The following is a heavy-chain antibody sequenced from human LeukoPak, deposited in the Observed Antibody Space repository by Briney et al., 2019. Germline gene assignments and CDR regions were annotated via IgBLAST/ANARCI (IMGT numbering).Heavy chain of an antibody. Sequence: SETLSLTCTVSGGSISSYYWSWIRQPPGNGLEWIGYIYYSGSTNYNPSLKSRVTISVDTSKNQFSLKLSSVTAADTAVYYCARDYDSSGLDYWGQGTLVTVSS. CDR2: IYYSGST. V-gene: IGHV4-59*01. CDR3: ARDYDSSGLDY. J-gene: IGHJ4*02. CDR1: GGSISSYY. D-gene: IGHD3-22*01.